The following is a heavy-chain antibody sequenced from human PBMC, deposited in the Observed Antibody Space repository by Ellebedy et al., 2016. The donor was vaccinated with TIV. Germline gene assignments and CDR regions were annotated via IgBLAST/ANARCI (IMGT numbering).Heavy chain of an antibody. Sequence: GGSLRLSCEASGFTFQTYTMNWVRQAPGKGLEWISSISGNLQYVNYTDSVKGRFTISRDNGKNSLSLQMDSLRAEDAAMYFCVTNRGEGGLLSFFNFWGRGTQVTVSP. CDR1: GFTFQTYT. CDR3: VTNRGEGGLLSFFNF. J-gene: IGHJ4*02. V-gene: IGHV3-21*06. D-gene: IGHD2/OR15-2a*01. CDR2: ISGNLQYV.